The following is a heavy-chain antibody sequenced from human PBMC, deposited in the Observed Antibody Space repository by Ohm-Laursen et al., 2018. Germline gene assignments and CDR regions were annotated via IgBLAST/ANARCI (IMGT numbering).Heavy chain of an antibody. CDR3: ARAFWNGYNDAFDV. V-gene: IGHV4-39*01. D-gene: IGHD3-3*01. CDR1: GGSISSSSYC. Sequence: SDTLSLTCPVSGGSISSSSYCWGWIRQPPGKGLEWIGNIYYSGSTYYNPSLRSRVSISIHTSQNQFSIKLSYVTATDTAVYYCARAFWNGYNDAFDVWGQGTMVTVSS. CDR2: IYYSGST. J-gene: IGHJ3*01.